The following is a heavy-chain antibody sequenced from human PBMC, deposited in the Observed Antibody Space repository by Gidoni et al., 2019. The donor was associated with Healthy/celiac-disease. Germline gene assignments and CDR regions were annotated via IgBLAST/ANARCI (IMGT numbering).Heavy chain of an antibody. D-gene: IGHD6-13*01. CDR2: TYYSGST. CDR1: GGPISSGGYY. Sequence: QVQLQESGPGLVKPSQTLSLTCTVSGGPISSGGYYWSWIRQHPGKGLEWIGYTYYSGSTYYNPSLKSRVTISVDTSKNQFSLKLSSVTAADTAVYYCARDPEFGDGSSSWHWFDPWGQGTLVTVSS. V-gene: IGHV4-31*03. CDR3: ARDPEFGDGSSSWHWFDP. J-gene: IGHJ5*02.